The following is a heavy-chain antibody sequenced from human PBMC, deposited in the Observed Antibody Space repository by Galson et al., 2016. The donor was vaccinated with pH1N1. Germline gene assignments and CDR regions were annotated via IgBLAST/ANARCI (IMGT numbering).Heavy chain of an antibody. CDR1: GDFISSGDYF. Sequence: LTCAVSGDFISSGDYFWGWIRQPPGKGLEWIGYIYYSGNTFYNPSLKSRVTISLDTSKTQFSLKLSSVTATDTAIYYCARGRDYDILTGSSYYFDYWGQGTLVTVSS. D-gene: IGHD3-9*01. CDR2: IYYSGNT. V-gene: IGHV4-30-4*08. CDR3: ARGRDYDILTGSSYYFDY. J-gene: IGHJ4*02.